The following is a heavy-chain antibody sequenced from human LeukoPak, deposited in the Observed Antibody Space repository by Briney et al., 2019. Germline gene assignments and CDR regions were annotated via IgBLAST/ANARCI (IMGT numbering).Heavy chain of an antibody. J-gene: IGHJ5*02. D-gene: IGHD2-15*01. V-gene: IGHV5-51*07. Sequence: GESLKISCKGSGYSFTSYWIGWVHQMPGKGLEWTGIIYPGDSDTRYSPSFQGQVTISADKSISTAYLQWSSLKASDTAIYYCARLPRYCSGGSCSYDWFDPWGQGTLVTVSS. CDR3: ARLPRYCSGGSCSYDWFDP. CDR1: GYSFTSYW. CDR2: IYPGDSDT.